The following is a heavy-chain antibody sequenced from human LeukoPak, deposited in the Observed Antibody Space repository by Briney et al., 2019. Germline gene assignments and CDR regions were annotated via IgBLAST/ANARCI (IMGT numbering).Heavy chain of an antibody. Sequence: SETLSLTCTVSGGSISSYYWNWLRQPAGKGLEWIGRFYTSGSTNDNPSLKSRVTMSVDTSKNQFSLKLSSVTAADTAVYYCARDRYSTTSYGDFDLWGRGTLVTVSS. CDR2: FYTSGST. V-gene: IGHV4-4*07. D-gene: IGHD6-13*01. CDR3: ARDRYSTTSYGDFDL. J-gene: IGHJ2*01. CDR1: GGSISSYY.